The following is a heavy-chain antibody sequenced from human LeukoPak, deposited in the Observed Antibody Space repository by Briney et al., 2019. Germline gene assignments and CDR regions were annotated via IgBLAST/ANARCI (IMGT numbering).Heavy chain of an antibody. CDR1: GFTVITND. Sequence: GGSLRLSCAAWGFTVITNDMTWVRQAPGKGLEWVSVLYSDGNTKYADSVQGRFTISRDNSKNTLYLEMNSLSPDDTAVYYCARGVEPLAANTLAYWGQGTLVTVSS. V-gene: IGHV3-53*01. J-gene: IGHJ4*02. D-gene: IGHD1-14*01. CDR2: LYSDGNT. CDR3: ARGVEPLAANTLAY.